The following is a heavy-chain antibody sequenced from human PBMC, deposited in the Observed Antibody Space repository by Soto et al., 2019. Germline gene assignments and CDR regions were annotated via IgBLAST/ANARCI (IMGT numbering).Heavy chain of an antibody. D-gene: IGHD3-10*01. CDR1: GFIFSSYW. V-gene: IGHV3-7*01. J-gene: IGHJ1*01. CDR2: MNEYGSER. CDR3: ARDSNYYGLGSYRYFQL. Sequence: PGGSLRLSCSASGFIFSSYWMSWLRQAPGKGLKWVASMNEYGSERYYVDSVKGRFTISRDNAKNSLYLQMNSLRAEDTAVYYCARDSNYYGLGSYRYFQLWGQGTLVTVSS.